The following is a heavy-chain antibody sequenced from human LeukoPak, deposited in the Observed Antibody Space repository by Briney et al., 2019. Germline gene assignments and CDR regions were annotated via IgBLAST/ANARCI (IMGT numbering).Heavy chain of an antibody. D-gene: IGHD4-17*01. J-gene: IGHJ2*01. Sequence: GGSLRLSCAASGFTFSSYAMSWVRQAPGKGLEWVSGISGSGGYTYYADSVKGRFTISRDNSKNTLYLQMNSLGAEDTAVYYCARDDDYGDSYWYFDLWGRGTLVTVSS. CDR1: GFTFSSYA. CDR3: ARDDDYGDSYWYFDL. V-gene: IGHV3-23*01. CDR2: ISGSGGYT.